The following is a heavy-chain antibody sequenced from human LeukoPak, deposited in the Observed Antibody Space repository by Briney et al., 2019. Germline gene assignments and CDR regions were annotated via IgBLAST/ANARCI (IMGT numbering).Heavy chain of an antibody. Sequence: MPSEILSLTCAVYGGSFSGYYWSWIRQPPGKGLEWIGEINHSGSTNYNPSLKSRVTISVDTSKNQFSLKLSSVTAADTAVYYCARATYYYGSGSYRRKNWFDPWGQGTLVTVSS. CDR2: INHSGST. CDR3: ARATYYYGSGSYRRKNWFDP. V-gene: IGHV4-34*01. CDR1: GGSFSGYY. D-gene: IGHD3-10*01. J-gene: IGHJ5*02.